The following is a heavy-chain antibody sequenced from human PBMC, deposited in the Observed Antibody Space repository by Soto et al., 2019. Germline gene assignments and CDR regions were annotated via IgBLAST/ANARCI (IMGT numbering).Heavy chain of an antibody. CDR1: GGSISSPSYY. CDR3: TRDLSPAHIFF. D-gene: IGHD3-3*02. Sequence: PSETLSLTCTVYGGSISSPSYYWSWIRQSPGKGLQWIGNIHYSGITNYNPSLKSRVTISVATSKDQFSLRLTSVTAADTAVYYCTRDLSPAHIFFWGPGLLVTVSS. CDR2: IHYSGIT. V-gene: IGHV4-61*01. J-gene: IGHJ4*02.